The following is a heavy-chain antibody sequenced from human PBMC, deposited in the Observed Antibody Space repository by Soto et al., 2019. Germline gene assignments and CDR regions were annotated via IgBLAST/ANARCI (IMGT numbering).Heavy chain of an antibody. J-gene: IGHJ2*01. Sequence: ASVKVSCKVSGYTLTELSMHWVRQAPGKGLEWMGGFDPEDGETIYAQKFQGRVTMTEDTSTDTAYMELSSLRSEDTAVYYCATVVTNTVTTQVYFDLWGRGTLVTVSS. D-gene: IGHD4-17*01. CDR3: ATVVTNTVTTQVYFDL. V-gene: IGHV1-24*01. CDR1: GYTLTELS. CDR2: FDPEDGET.